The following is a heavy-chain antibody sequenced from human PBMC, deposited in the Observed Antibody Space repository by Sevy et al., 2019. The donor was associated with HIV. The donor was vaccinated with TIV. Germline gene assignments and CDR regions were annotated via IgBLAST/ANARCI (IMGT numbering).Heavy chain of an antibody. Sequence: ASVKVSCKSSGGTFSTYSINWVRQAPGQGLEWMGMIIPIFGTANYAQRFQGRATITADESTSTAYMELTSLRSEDTAVYYCAREQGVRGVIQANYFDPWGQGTLVTVSS. CDR3: AREQGVRGVIQANYFDP. CDR2: IIPIFGTA. CDR1: GGTFSTYS. J-gene: IGHJ5*02. D-gene: IGHD3-10*01. V-gene: IGHV1-69*13.